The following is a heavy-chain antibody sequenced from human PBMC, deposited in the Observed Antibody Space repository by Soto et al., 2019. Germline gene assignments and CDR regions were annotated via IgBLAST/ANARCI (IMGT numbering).Heavy chain of an antibody. CDR1: GFTFSGYW. CDR2: IKEDGSAR. J-gene: IGHJ3*02. Sequence: EGQLVESGGGLVQPGGSLRLSCAASGFTFSGYWMSWVRQITGKGLEWVANIKEDGSARYYVDSVKGRFTISRDNAKNALYLQMNPLRADDTAVYFCERDSGYCRNFDCTGDAFDIWGQGTMVTVSS. V-gene: IGHV3-7*05. D-gene: IGHD2-15*01. CDR3: ERDSGYCRNFDCTGDAFDI.